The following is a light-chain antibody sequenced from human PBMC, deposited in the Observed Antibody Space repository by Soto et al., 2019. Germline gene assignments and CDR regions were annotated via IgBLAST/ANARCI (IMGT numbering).Light chain of an antibody. CDR2: GAS. CDR1: HDISSSY. J-gene: IGKJ4*01. V-gene: IGKV3-20*01. CDR3: QHYGGSVLT. Sequence: EIVLTQSPGALSLSPGERATLSCRTSHDISSSYLAWYQQKRGQAPRLLMYGASTRATGIPDRFSGSGSGTDFTLTISRLEPEDFAVNYCQHYGGSVLTFGGGTKVEIK.